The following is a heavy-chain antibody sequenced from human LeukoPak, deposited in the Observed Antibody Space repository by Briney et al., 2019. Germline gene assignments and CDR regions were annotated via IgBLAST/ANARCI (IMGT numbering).Heavy chain of an antibody. V-gene: IGHV3-7*01. Sequence: GGSLRLSCVASGFTFTTYWMSWVRQAPGKGLEWVANIKQDGSEKYYVDSVKGRFTISRDNAKNSLYLQMNSLRVEDTAVYYWARFAWFRFFYRGHWSNSYYFKYWGQGTLVTVSS. D-gene: IGHD3-9*01. CDR2: IKQDGSEK. J-gene: IGHJ4*02. CDR3: ARFAWFRFFYRGHWSNSYYFKY. CDR1: GFTFTTYW.